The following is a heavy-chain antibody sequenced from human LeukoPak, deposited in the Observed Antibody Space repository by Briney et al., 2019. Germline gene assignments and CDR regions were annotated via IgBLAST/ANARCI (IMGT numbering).Heavy chain of an antibody. CDR2: ISGSGGST. D-gene: IGHD1-26*01. Sequence: GGSLRLSCAASGFTFSSYAMSWVRQAPGKGLEWVSAISGSGGSTYYADSVKGRFTISRDNSKKTLYLQMNSLRAEDTAVYYCARQRVIRYWEFDLWGRGTLVTVSS. CDR3: ARQRVIRYWEFDL. V-gene: IGHV3-23*01. CDR1: GFTFSSYA. J-gene: IGHJ2*01.